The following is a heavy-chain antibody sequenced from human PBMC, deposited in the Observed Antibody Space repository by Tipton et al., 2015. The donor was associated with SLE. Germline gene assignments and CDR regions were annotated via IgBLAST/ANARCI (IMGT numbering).Heavy chain of an antibody. V-gene: IGHV3-23*03. CDR2: VFSAGNT. CDR3: AKGPPGEYLHAFDI. CDR1: GFIFDNYA. Sequence: SLRLSCAASGFIFDNYAMTWVRQAPGKGLECVSVVFSAGNTFYADSVKGRFTISRDNSKNTLYLQMNSLRAEDTAVYYCAKGPPGEYLHAFDIWGQGTMVTVSS. D-gene: IGHD3-10*01. J-gene: IGHJ3*02.